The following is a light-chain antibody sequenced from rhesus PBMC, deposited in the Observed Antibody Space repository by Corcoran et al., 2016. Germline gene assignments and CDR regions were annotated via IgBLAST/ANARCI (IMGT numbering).Light chain of an antibody. Sequence: DIQMTQSPSSLSASVGDRVTITCRASENVNNYLHWYQQKPGKAPKFLIYKASTLQSGVPSRFSGSGSGTDFTLPISSLPPEDFATYYCQHSYGTPYSFGQGTKVEIK. J-gene: IGKJ2*01. CDR2: KAS. CDR3: QHSYGTPYS. V-gene: IGKV1-74*01. CDR1: ENVNNY.